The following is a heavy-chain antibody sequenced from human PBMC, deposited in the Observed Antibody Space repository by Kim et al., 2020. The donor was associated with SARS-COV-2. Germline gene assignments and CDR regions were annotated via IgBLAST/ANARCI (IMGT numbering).Heavy chain of an antibody. CDR1: GFTFSNAW. CDR3: TTEGYSNYYFYYGMDV. D-gene: IGHD2-15*01. J-gene: IGHJ6*02. CDR2: IKSKSEGETT. V-gene: IGHV3-15*01. Sequence: GGSLRLSCAASGFTFSNAWMSWVRQAPGKGLEWVGRIKSKSEGETTDYAAPVKGRFTISRDDSKNTLFLQMNSLKTEDPAVYYCTTEGYSNYYFYYGMDVWGQGTTVTVSS.